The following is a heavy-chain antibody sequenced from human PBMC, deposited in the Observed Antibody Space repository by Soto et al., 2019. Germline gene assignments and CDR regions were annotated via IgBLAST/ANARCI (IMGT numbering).Heavy chain of an antibody. D-gene: IGHD3-22*01. CDR3: AKAHNYYDRTGYHFYFDY. Sequence: GGSLRLSCAACGFTFSKYALSWVRQAPGKGLELVSSISNSGGSTYYTDSVKGRFTISRDNSKNTLYLHMNSLRAEDTALYYCAKAHNYYDRTGYHFYFDYWGQGALVTVSS. CDR1: GFTFSKYA. V-gene: IGHV3-23*01. J-gene: IGHJ4*02. CDR2: ISNSGGST.